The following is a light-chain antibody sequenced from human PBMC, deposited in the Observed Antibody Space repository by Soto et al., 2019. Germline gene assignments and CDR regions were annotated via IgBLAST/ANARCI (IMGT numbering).Light chain of an antibody. J-gene: IGKJ5*01. CDR2: GAS. CDR3: QQSYSTPIT. V-gene: IGKV3-20*01. CDR1: QSVSSSF. Sequence: EIVLTQSPGTLSLSPGERATLSCRASQSVSSSFLSWYQQKPGQSPRLLIYGASGRATGIPDRFSGSGSGTEFTLTISSLQPEDFATYYCQQSYSTPITFGQGTRLEIK.